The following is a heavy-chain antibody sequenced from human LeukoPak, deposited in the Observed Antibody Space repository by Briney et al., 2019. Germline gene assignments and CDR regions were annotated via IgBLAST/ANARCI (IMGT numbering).Heavy chain of an antibody. CDR1: GFAFESFT. CDR2: ISATSSDV. J-gene: IGHJ4*02. D-gene: IGHD5-12*01. V-gene: IGHV3-21*04. Sequence: PGGSLRLSCAGSGFAFESFTMTWVRQAPGKGLEWVSLISATSSDVNYAESVRGRFTISRDSAKNSLFLLMDSLRVEDTAIYYCAKGLFSAYDKYLDSWGQGTLVTVSS. CDR3: AKGLFSAYDKYLDS.